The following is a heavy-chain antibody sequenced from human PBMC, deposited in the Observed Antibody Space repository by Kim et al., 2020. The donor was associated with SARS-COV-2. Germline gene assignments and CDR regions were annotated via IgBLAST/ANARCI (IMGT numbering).Heavy chain of an antibody. V-gene: IGHV4-31*03. Sequence: SETLSLTCTVSGGSISSSGYYWGWIRQHPGKGLEWIGCIYYSGSTYYNPSLKSRVTISVDTSKNQFSLKLSSVTAADTAVYYCATSILYCCGDCSKSFDIWGQGTMVTVSS. J-gene: IGHJ3*02. CDR1: GGSISSSGYY. CDR2: IYYSGST. CDR3: ATSILYCCGDCSKSFDI. D-gene: IGHD2-21*01.